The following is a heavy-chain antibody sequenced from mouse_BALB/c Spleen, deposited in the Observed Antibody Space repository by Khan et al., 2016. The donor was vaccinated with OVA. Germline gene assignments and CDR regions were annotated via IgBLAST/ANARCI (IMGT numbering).Heavy chain of an antibody. V-gene: IGHV1-77*01. Sequence: QVQLQQSGPELVKPGASVKMSCKASGYTFTDYVISWVKQRTGQGLEWIGQIYPGGGSTYYNENFKGKATLTADKSSNTAYMQLSSLTSEDSAVDCCSRGGYGSALPYWGQGTLVTVSA. CDR2: IYPGGGST. J-gene: IGHJ3*01. CDR3: SRGGYGSALPY. D-gene: IGHD1-1*01. CDR1: GYTFTDYV.